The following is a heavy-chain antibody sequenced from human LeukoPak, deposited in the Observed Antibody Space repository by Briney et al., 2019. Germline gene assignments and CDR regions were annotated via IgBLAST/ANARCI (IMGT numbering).Heavy chain of an antibody. J-gene: IGHJ3*02. V-gene: IGHV3-7*01. D-gene: IGHD3-22*01. CDR1: GFTLSRYW. CDR2: IKQVGSEK. CDR3: AREMGITMIVVVTPDAFDI. Sequence: GGSLRLSCAAYGFTLSRYWMSWVRQAQGRGLEWVANIKQVGSEKYYVDSVKGRFTISRDNAKNSLYLQMNSLRAEDTAVYYCAREMGITMIVVVTPDAFDIWGQGTMVTVSS.